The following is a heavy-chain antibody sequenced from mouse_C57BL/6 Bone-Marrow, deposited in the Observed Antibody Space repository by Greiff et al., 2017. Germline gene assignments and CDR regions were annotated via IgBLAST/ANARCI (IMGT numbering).Heavy chain of an antibody. V-gene: IGHV5-12*01. Sequence: EVKLVESGGGLVQPGGSLKLSCAASGFTFSDYYMYWVRQTPEKRLEWVAYISNGGGSTYYPDTVKGRFTISRDNAKNTLYLQMSRLKSEDTAMYYCARKGYYYGSSYEDNFDYWGQGTTLTVSS. CDR3: ARKGYYYGSSYEDNFDY. CDR1: GFTFSDYY. CDR2: ISNGGGST. D-gene: IGHD1-1*01. J-gene: IGHJ2*01.